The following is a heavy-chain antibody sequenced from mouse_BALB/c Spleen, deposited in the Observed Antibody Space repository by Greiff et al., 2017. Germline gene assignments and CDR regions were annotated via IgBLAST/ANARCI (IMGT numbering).Heavy chain of an antibody. Sequence: QVQLKESGAELAKPGASVKMSCKASGYTFTSYWMHWVKQRPGQGLEWIGYINPSTGYTEYNQKFKDKATLTADKSSSPAYMQLSSLTSEDSAVYYCAPYGGNYWGQGTTLTVSS. J-gene: IGHJ2*01. CDR3: APYGGNY. CDR1: GYTFTSYW. CDR2: INPSTGYT. D-gene: IGHD1-1*02. V-gene: IGHV1-7*01.